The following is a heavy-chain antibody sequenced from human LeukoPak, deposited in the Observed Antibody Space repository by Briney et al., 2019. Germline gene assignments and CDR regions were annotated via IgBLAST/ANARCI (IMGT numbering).Heavy chain of an antibody. D-gene: IGHD4-17*01. J-gene: IGHJ4*02. CDR3: AKFLAGDPRDFDY. Sequence: PGGSQRLSCAASGFTFTSYGMHWVRQAPGKGLEWVAVISYDGSNKYYADSVKGRFTISRDNSKNTLYLQMNSLRAEDTAVYYCAKFLAGDPRDFDYWGQGTLVTVSS. CDR2: ISYDGSNK. V-gene: IGHV3-30*18. CDR1: GFTFTSYG.